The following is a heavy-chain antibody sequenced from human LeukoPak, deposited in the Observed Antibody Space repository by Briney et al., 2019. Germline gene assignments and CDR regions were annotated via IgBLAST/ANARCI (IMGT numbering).Heavy chain of an antibody. CDR2: IYTSGST. CDR1: GGSISSYY. J-gene: IGHJ6*03. V-gene: IGHV4-4*09. Sequence: PSETLSLTCTVSGGSISSYYWSWIRQPPGKGLEWIGYIYTSGSTNYNPSLTSRVTISVDTSKNQFSLKLSSVTAADTAVYYCARHGQGEMATIPGYYYYYMDVWGKGTTVTVSS. D-gene: IGHD5-24*01. CDR3: ARHGQGEMATIPGYYYYYMDV.